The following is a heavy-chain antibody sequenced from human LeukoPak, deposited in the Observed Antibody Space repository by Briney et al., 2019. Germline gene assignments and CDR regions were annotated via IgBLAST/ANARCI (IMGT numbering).Heavy chain of an antibody. Sequence: GGSLRLSCAASGFTFSSYWMSWVRQAPGKGLEWVANIKQDGSEKYYVDSVKGRFTISRDNAKNSLYLQMNSLRAEDTAVYYCARDGRLTMIVVDSNWFDPWGQGTLVAVSS. CDR1: GFTFSSYW. J-gene: IGHJ5*02. CDR2: IKQDGSEK. D-gene: IGHD3-22*01. V-gene: IGHV3-7*01. CDR3: ARDGRLTMIVVDSNWFDP.